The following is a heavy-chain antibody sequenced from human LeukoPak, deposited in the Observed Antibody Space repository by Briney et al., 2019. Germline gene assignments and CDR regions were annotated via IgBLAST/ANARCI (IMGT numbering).Heavy chain of an antibody. CDR3: ARQGSDCYSDY. J-gene: IGHJ4*02. CDR2: IYHSGST. V-gene: IGHV4-38-2*01. CDR1: GYSISSGYY. Sequence: PSETLSLTCAVSGYSISSGYYWGWIRQPPEKGLEWIGSIYHSGSTYYNPSLKSRVTISVDTSKNQFSLKLSSVTAADTAVYYCARQGSDCYSDYWGQGTLVTVSS. D-gene: IGHD2-21*01.